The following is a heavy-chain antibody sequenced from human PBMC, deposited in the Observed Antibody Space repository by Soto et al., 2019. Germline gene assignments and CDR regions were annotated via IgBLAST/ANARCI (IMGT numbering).Heavy chain of an antibody. CDR2: ISYDGSNK. CDR1: GFTFSSYA. J-gene: IGHJ6*02. Sequence: GSLRLSCAASGFTFSSYAMHWVRQAPGKGLEWVAVISYDGSNKYYADSVKGRFTISRDNSKNTLYLQMNSLRAEDTAVHSCARCSGASCYSRVCCYHGMDVWGQGTTVTVSS. CDR3: ARCSGASCYSRVCCYHGMDV. V-gene: IGHV3-30-3*01. D-gene: IGHD2-15*01.